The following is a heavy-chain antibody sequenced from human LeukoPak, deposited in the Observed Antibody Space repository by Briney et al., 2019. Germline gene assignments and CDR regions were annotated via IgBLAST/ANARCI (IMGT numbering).Heavy chain of an antibody. Sequence: GGSLRLSCAASGFTFSSYSMNWARQAPGKGLEWVSSISSSSSYIYYADSVKGRFTISRDNAKNSLYLQMNSLRAEDTAVYYCARVFEVGLYYFDYWGQGTLVTVSS. V-gene: IGHV3-21*01. CDR3: ARVFEVGLYYFDY. CDR2: ISSSSSYI. D-gene: IGHD2-21*01. J-gene: IGHJ4*02. CDR1: GFTFSSYS.